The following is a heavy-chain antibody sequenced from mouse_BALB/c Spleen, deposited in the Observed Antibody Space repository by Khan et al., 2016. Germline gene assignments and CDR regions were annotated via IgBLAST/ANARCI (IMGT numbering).Heavy chain of an antibody. CDR1: GYTFTSYW. V-gene: IGHV1-7*01. CDR2: INPSTGYT. CDR3: ARSNGNYFDY. D-gene: IGHD2-1*01. J-gene: IGHJ2*01. Sequence: QVQLKESGAELAKPGASVKMSCKASGYTFTSYWMHWVKQRPGQGLEWIGYINPSTGYTEYNQKFKDKATLTADKSSSTAYMQLSSLTSEDSAVYYGARSNGNYFDYGGQGTTLTVSS.